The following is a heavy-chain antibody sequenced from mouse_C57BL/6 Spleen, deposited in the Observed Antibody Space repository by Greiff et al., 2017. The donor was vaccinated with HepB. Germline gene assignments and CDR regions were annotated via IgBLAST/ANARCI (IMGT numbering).Heavy chain of an antibody. CDR1: GFTFSSYA. V-gene: IGHV5-9-1*02. D-gene: IGHD1-1*01. Sequence: EVQRVESGEGLVKPGGSLKLSCAASGFTFSSYAMSWVRQTPEKRLEWVAYISSGGDYIYYADTVKGRFTISRDNARNTLYLQMSSLKSEDTAMYYCTRGGSYGAWFAYWGQGTLVTVSA. CDR3: TRGGSYGAWFAY. CDR2: ISSGGDYI. J-gene: IGHJ3*01.